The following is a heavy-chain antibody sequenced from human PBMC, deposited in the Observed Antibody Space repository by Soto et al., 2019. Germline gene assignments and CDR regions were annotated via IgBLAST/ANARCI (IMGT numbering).Heavy chain of an antibody. CDR1: GDSIRTDY. D-gene: IGHD7-27*01. Sequence: QVHLQESGPGLVKPSETLSLTCTVSGDSIRTDYWSWIGQSPGKGLEWIGFIYYGGSTNYNPSLKSRLTIAVNTPKIQYSQKLSPGTAAYTAVYYCAKNWNWGSLVHWGQGTLVTVSS. V-gene: IGHV4-59*08. CDR2: IYYGGST. CDR3: AKNWNWGSLVH. J-gene: IGHJ4*02.